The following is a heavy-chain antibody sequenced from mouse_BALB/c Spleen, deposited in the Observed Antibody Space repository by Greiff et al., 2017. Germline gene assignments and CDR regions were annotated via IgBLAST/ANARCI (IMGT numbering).Heavy chain of an antibody. V-gene: IGHV1-26*01. CDR3: AREDGYPFAY. Sequence: EVQLQQSGPELVKPGASVKISCKASGYSFTGYYMHWVKQSHVKSLEWIGRINPYNGATSYNQNFKDKASLTVDKSSSTAYMELHSLTSEDSAVYYCAREDGYPFAYWGQGTLVTVSA. CDR2: INPYNGAT. D-gene: IGHD2-3*01. CDR1: GYSFTGYY. J-gene: IGHJ3*01.